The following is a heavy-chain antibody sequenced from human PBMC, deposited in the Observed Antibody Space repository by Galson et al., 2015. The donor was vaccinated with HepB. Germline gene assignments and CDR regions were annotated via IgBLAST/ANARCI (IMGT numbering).Heavy chain of an antibody. Sequence: SLRLSCAASGYTFSDYSMNWVRQAPGKGLEWVSFISSASSYIHYADSVKGRFTISRDNAKNSLYLQMNSLRAEDTAVYYCARNPASYDYYNMDVWGHGTTVTVSS. V-gene: IGHV3-21*01. CDR3: ARNPASYDYYNMDV. CDR2: ISSASSYI. J-gene: IGHJ6*03. CDR1: GYTFSDYS.